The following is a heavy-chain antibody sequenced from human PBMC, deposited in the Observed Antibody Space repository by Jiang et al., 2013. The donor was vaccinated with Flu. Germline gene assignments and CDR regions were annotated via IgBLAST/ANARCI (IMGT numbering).Heavy chain of an antibody. V-gene: IGHV4-39*01. Sequence: PGLVKPSETLSLTCTVSGGSISSSSYYWGWIRQPPGKGLEWIGSIYYSGSTYYNPSLKSRVTISVDTSKNQFSLKLSSVTAADTAVYYCARRSWIQLGMDVWGQGTTVTVSS. CDR2: IYYSGST. CDR1: GGSISSSSYY. J-gene: IGHJ6*02. CDR3: ARRSWIQLGMDV. D-gene: IGHD5-18*01.